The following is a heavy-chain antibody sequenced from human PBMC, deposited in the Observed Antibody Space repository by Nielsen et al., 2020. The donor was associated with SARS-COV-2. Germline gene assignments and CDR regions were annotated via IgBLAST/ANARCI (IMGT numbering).Heavy chain of an antibody. D-gene: IGHD2-2*01. CDR2: IFYRGNT. CDR1: GGSISTGSHY. CDR3: ARLVVPAAMFFDPRSSYYYYMDV. J-gene: IGHJ6*03. V-gene: IGHV4-61*01. Sequence: SETLSLTCIVSGGSISTGSHYWSWIRQPPGKGLEWIGYIFYRGNTNYKPSLKSRVTISVDTSKNQFSLKLSSVTAADTAVYYCARLVVPAAMFFDPRSSYYYYMDVWGKGTTVTVSS.